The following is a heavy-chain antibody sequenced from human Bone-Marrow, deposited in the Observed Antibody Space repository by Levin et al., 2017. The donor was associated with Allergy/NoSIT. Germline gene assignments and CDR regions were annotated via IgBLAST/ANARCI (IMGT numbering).Heavy chain of an antibody. D-gene: IGHD6-19*01. CDR1: GFTVSSNY. V-gene: IGHV3-53*01. Sequence: GESLKISCAASGFTVSSNYMSWVRQAPGKGLEWVSVIYSGGSTYYADSVKGRFTISRDNSKNTLYLQMNSLRAEDTAVYYCASFSSGTWWGQGTLVTVSS. CDR2: IYSGGST. CDR3: ASFSSGTW. J-gene: IGHJ4*02.